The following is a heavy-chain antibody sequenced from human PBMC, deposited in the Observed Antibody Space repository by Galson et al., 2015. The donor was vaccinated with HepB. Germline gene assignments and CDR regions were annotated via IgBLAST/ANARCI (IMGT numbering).Heavy chain of an antibody. CDR3: AKDLYGSGSPIDY. D-gene: IGHD3-10*01. J-gene: IGHJ4*02. CDR2: ISDDGITA. CDR1: GFTFTTSN. Sequence: SLRLSCAASGFTFTTSNMHWVRQTPVKGLEWLAIISDDGITAFYADSVKGRFTISRDNLKNTLYLQMNSLRPEDTAVYYCAKDLYGSGSPIDYWGQGTLVTVSS. V-gene: IGHV3-30-3*01.